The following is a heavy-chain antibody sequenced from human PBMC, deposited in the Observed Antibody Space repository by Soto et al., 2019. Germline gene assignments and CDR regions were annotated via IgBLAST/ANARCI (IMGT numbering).Heavy chain of an antibody. CDR2: IYHSGRT. V-gene: IGHV4-30-2*01. D-gene: IGHD5-12*01. Sequence: QLQLQESGSGLVKPSQTLSLTCAVSGGSISSGGYSWGWIRQPPGKGLEWIGYIYHSGRTYYNPSLQSRVTISVDRSKNQVSLKLSYVTAADTAVYYCAAGGGLPRYYWGQGTLVTVSS. CDR1: GGSISSGGYS. J-gene: IGHJ4*02. CDR3: AAGGGLPRYY.